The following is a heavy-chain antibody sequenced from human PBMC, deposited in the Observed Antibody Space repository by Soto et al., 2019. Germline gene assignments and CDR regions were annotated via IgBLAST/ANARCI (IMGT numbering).Heavy chain of an antibody. V-gene: IGHV4-61*01. CDR3: AREVYDILTGFDY. CDR2: IYYSGST. CDR1: GGSVSSGSYY. D-gene: IGHD3-9*01. J-gene: IGHJ4*02. Sequence: QVQLQESGPGLVKPSETLSLTCTVSGGSVSSGSYYWSWIRQPPGKGLEWIGYIYYSGSTNYNPSLKSRVTISVDTSKNQFSLKPSSVTAADTAVYYCAREVYDILTGFDYWGQGTLVTVSS.